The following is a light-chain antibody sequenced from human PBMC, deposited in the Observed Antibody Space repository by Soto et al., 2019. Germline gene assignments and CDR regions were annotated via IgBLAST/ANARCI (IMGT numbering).Light chain of an antibody. CDR1: QSISTN. CDR2: TAS. J-gene: IGKJ1*01. CDR3: QQFRNWPWT. Sequence: EIVLTQSPVTLSVSPGRRVTVSCGASQSISTNLAWYQHKPGQAPRLLMQTASSRASGVPARISGSGSGTEFTLTISSLQSADFAVYYCQQFRNWPWTFGQGTKVDIK. V-gene: IGKV3-15*01.